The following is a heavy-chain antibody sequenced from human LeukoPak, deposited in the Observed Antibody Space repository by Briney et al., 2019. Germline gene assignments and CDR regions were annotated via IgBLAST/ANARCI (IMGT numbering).Heavy chain of an antibody. CDR2: ISSSSSYI. V-gene: IGHV3-21*01. CDR1: GFTFSSFA. D-gene: IGHD6-13*01. Sequence: GGSLRLSCAASGFTFSSFAMNWVRRAPGKGLEWVSSISSSSSYIYYADSVKGRFTISRDNAENSLYLQMNSLRAEDTAVYSCARFISSSWYFDYWGQGTLVTVSS. CDR3: ARFISSSWYFDY. J-gene: IGHJ4*02.